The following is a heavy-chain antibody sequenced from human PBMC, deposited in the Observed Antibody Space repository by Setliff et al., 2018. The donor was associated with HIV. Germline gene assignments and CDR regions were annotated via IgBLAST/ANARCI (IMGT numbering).Heavy chain of an antibody. CDR1: GGSISSTNSY. J-gene: IGHJ3*01. Sequence: PSETQSLTCTVSGGSISSTNSYWGWIRQPPGKGLEWIGSIFYTGNTYYNPSLKSRGTMSVDTSNNQFSLKLSSVIAADTAMYYCARDGRPYYFDSASYYTADAFDVWGQGTMVTVSS. CDR3: ARDGRPYYFDSASYYTADAFDV. CDR2: IFYTGNT. V-gene: IGHV4-39*07. D-gene: IGHD3-22*01.